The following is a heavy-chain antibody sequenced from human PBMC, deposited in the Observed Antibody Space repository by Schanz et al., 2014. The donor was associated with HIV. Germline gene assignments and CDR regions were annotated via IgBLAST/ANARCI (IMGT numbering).Heavy chain of an antibody. Sequence: VQLLESGGGLAQPGGSLRLSCAASGFTFSSYGMHWVRQAPGKGLEWVAVIWHDGSSKYYADSVKGRFTISRDNSKNTLYLQMNSLRAEDTAVYYCARAPSDFWMAYFDYWGQGTLVTVSS. V-gene: IGHV3-33*08. J-gene: IGHJ4*02. CDR3: ARAPSDFWMAYFDY. CDR1: GFTFSSYG. D-gene: IGHD3-3*01. CDR2: IWHDGSSK.